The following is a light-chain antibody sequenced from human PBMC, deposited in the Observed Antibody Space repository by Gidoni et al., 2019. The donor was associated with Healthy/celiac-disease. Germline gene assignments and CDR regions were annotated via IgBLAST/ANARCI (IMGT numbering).Light chain of an antibody. CDR1: QDISNY. Sequence: DIQMIQSPSSLSASVGDRVTITFQASQDISNYLNWYQHKPGKAPKLLIYDASNLETGVPSRFSGSGSGTDFTFTISSLQPEDIATYYCQQYDNLPLLTFGGGTKVEIK. CDR2: DAS. CDR3: QQYDNLPLLT. V-gene: IGKV1-33*01. J-gene: IGKJ4*01.